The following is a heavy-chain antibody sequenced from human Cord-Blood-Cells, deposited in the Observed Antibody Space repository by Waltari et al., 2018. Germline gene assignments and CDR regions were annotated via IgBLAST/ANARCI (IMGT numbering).Heavy chain of an antibody. D-gene: IGHD3-22*01. V-gene: IGHV1-2*06. CDR2: INPNSGGT. CDR1: GYTFTGYY. CDR3: ARDLDYYDSSGYVDY. J-gene: IGHJ4*02. Sequence: QVQLVQSGAEVKKPGASVKVSCKASGYTFTGYYMHRVRQAPGQGLEWMGRINPNSGGTNYAQKFQGRVTMTRDTSISTAYMELSRLRSDDTAVYYCARDLDYYDSSGYVDYWGQGTLVTVSS.